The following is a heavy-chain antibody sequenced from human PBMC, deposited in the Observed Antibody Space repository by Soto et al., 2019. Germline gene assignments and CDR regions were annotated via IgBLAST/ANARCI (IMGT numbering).Heavy chain of an antibody. V-gene: IGHV3-48*03. J-gene: IGHJ4*02. D-gene: IGHD5-12*01. CDR3: ARGGFRLATKYYFDY. CDR1: GFTFSSYE. CDR2: ISSSGSTI. Sequence: GGSLRLSCAASGFTFSSYEMNWVRQAPGEGLEWVSYISSSGSTIYYADSVKGRFTISRDNAKNSLYLQMNSLRAEDTAVYYCARGGFRLATKYYFDYWGQGTLVTVSS.